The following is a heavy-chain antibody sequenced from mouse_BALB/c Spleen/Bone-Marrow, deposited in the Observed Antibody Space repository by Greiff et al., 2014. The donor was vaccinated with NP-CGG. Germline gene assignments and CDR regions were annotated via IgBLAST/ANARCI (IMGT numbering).Heavy chain of an antibody. J-gene: IGHJ4*01. CDR3: ARLGNYRGAIDY. CDR2: IYPGDGDT. V-gene: IGHV1-80*01. Sequence: VQLQQSGAELVRPGSSVKISCKASGYAFSSYWMNWVKQRPGQGLEWIGQIYPGDGDTNYNGKFKGKATLTVDKSSSTAYMQLSSLTSEDSAVYFCARLGNYRGAIDYWGQGTSVTVSS. D-gene: IGHD2-1*01. CDR1: GYAFSSYW.